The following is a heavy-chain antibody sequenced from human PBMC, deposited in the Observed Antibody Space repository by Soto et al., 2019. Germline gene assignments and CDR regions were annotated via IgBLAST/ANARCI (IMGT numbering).Heavy chain of an antibody. Sequence: QVQLVQSGAEVKKPGSSVKVSCKASGGTFSSYTISWVRQAPGQGLEWMGRIIPILGITNYAQKFQGRVTXTTXKSTSTAYMELSSLRSEDTAVYYCATRRGDGYNDYWGQGTLVTVSS. V-gene: IGHV1-69*02. CDR2: IIPILGIT. J-gene: IGHJ4*02. CDR1: GGTFSSYT. D-gene: IGHD3-10*01. CDR3: ATRRGDGYNDY.